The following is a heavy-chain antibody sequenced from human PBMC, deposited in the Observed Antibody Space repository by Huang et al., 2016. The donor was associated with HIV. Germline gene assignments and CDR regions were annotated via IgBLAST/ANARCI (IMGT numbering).Heavy chain of an antibody. CDR2: IHPNSGAT. CDR3: ARGIRNGGSYFHFDY. J-gene: IGHJ4*02. Sequence: QVQLVQSGAEVKKPGASVNVSCKTSGYSITAYYIHWLRQAPGQGLEWMGWIHPNSGATKYAEKFQDRVTMTRDTYISTAYMELSSLRSDDTAMYYCARGIRNGGSYFHFDYWGQGTLVPVSS. CDR1: GYSITAYY. V-gene: IGHV1-2*02. D-gene: IGHD1-26*01.